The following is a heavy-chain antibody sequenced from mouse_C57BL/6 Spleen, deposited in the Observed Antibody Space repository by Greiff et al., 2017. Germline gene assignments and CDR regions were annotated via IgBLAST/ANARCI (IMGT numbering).Heavy chain of an antibody. CDR2: IDPSDSYT. CDR1: GYTFTSYW. CDR3: ARGRPYFDV. J-gene: IGHJ1*03. V-gene: IGHV1-69*01. Sequence: QVQLQQSGAELVMPGASVKLSCKASGYTFTSYWMHWVKQRPGQGLEWIGEIDPSDSYTNYNQKFKGKSTLTVDKSSSTAYMRLSSLTSEDSAVYYCARGRPYFDVWGTGTTVTVSS.